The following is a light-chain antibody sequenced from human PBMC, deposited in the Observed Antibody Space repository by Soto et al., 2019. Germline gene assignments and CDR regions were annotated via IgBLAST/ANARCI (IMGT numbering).Light chain of an antibody. Sequence: QSVLTQPPSVSGAPGQRVIIPCTGSSSNIGAGYDVHWYQQLPGTAPKLLIYANRNRPSGVPDRLSGSRSGTSASLAITGLQAEDEADYYCQSYDISLSGWVFGGGTQLTVL. CDR3: QSYDISLSGWV. CDR2: ANR. J-gene: IGLJ3*02. V-gene: IGLV1-40*01. CDR1: SSNIGAGYD.